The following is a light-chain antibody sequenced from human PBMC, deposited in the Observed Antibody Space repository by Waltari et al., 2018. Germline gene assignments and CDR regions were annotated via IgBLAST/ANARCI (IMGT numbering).Light chain of an antibody. CDR1: QSVTSSY. CDR2: GAS. Sequence: EIVLTQSPGTRSLSPGDRATLSCRASQSVTSSYLDWYQQKPGQAPRLLIYGASSRATGIPARFSGSGSGTDFTLTITRLEPEDFAVYYCQQYSSSPLTFGGGTKVEIK. CDR3: QQYSSSPLT. J-gene: IGKJ4*01. V-gene: IGKV3-20*01.